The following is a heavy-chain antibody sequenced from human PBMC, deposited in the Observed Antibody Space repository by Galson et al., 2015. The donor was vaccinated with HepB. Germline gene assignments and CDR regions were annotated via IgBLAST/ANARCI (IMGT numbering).Heavy chain of an antibody. CDR2: IRFDGNNK. CDR1: GFTFSNNG. Sequence: SLRLSCAASGFTFSNNGMHWVRQAPGKGLEWVAFIRFDGNNKSYADSVKGRFTVSRDNSKNMLSLQMNSLRAEDSAVYYCAKDPLIYRSGWSGDDYYFYGLDVWGQGTTVTVSS. J-gene: IGHJ6*02. D-gene: IGHD6-13*01. V-gene: IGHV3-30*02. CDR3: AKDPLIYRSGWSGDDYYFYGLDV.